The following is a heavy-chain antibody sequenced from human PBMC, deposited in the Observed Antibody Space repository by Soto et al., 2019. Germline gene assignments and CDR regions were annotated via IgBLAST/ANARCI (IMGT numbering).Heavy chain of an antibody. CDR3: ARLGGYYQAFDK. CDR2: IYYTGTS. D-gene: IGHD3-3*01. Sequence: SETLSLTCTVSGGSIRNNYWSWIRQPPGKGLEWVGYIYYTGTSKYNPSLKSRVTISVDSSKNQFSLKLDSVTAADTAVYYCARLGGYYQAFDKRGQGTLVTVSS. CDR1: GGSIRNNY. V-gene: IGHV4-59*08. J-gene: IGHJ4*02.